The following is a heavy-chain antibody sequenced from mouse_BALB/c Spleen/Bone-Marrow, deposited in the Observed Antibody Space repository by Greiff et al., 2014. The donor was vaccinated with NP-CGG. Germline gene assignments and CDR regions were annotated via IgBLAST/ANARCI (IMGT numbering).Heavy chain of an antibody. CDR3: ARNGHYYAMDF. CDR2: IWSGGST. CDR1: GFSLTSDG. J-gene: IGHJ4*01. V-gene: IGHV2-2*01. Sequence: QVQLKESGPGLVQPSQSLSITCTVSGFSLTSDGIHWVRQSPRKGLEWLGVIWSGGSTDYNEAFISRLSISKDNSKSQVFFTMNSLQADDTAIYYCARNGHYYAMDFWGQGTSVTVSS.